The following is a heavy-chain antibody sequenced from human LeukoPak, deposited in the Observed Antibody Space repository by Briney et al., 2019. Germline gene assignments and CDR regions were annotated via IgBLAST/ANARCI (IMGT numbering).Heavy chain of an antibody. D-gene: IGHD1-26*01. V-gene: IGHV4-59*01. CDR3: ARVTRSGSYYYYYGMDV. J-gene: IGHJ6*02. Sequence: SETLSLTCTVSGGSISSYYWSWIRQPPGKGLEWIGYIYYSGSTNYNPSLKSRVTISVDTSKNQFSLKLSSVTAADTAVYYCARVTRSGSYYYYYGMDVRGQGTTVTVSS. CDR2: IYYSGST. CDR1: GGSISSYY.